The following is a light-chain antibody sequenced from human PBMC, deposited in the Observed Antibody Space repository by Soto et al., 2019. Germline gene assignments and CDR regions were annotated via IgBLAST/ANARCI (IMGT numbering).Light chain of an antibody. CDR3: QQYGSSPST. Sequence: EIVLTQSPGTLSLSPGERATLSCRASQSVSSSYLAWYQQKTGQAPRLLIYGASSRATGIPDRFSGSGSGTDFTLTISRLEPGDFAVYYCQQYGSSPSTFGQGTKVEIK. V-gene: IGKV3-20*01. J-gene: IGKJ1*01. CDR1: QSVSSSY. CDR2: GAS.